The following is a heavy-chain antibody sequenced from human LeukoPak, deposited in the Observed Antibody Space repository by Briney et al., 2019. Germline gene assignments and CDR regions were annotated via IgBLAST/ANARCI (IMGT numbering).Heavy chain of an antibody. D-gene: IGHD2-2*01. CDR2: IYYSGST. V-gene: IGHV4-59*08. Sequence: SETLSLTCTVSGGSISSYYWSWIRQPPGKGLEWIGYIYYSGSTNYNPSLKSRVTISVDTSKNQFSLKLSSVTAADTAVYYCARGQACSSTSCYAIWFDPWGQGTLVTVSS. CDR1: GGSISSYY. J-gene: IGHJ5*02. CDR3: ARGQACSSTSCYAIWFDP.